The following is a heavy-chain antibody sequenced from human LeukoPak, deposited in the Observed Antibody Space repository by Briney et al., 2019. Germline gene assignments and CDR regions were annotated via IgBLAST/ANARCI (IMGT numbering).Heavy chain of an antibody. CDR1: GYTFASNY. J-gene: IGHJ4*02. CDR2: INPSGGST. V-gene: IGHV1-46*01. CDR3: ARAGYDSSGYYSY. Sequence: ASVKVSCKASGYTFASNYIHWVRQAPGQGLEWMGVINPSGGSTNYAQKFQGRVTMTRDTSTSTVYMKLSSLRSEDTAVYYCARAGYDSSGYYSYWGQGTLVTVSS. D-gene: IGHD3-22*01.